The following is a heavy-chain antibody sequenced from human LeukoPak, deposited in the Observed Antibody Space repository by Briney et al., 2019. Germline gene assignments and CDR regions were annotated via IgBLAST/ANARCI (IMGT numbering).Heavy chain of an antibody. CDR3: ARDHEVVVVPAAMGSTDV. Sequence: ASVKVSCKASGYTFTSYGISWVRQAPGQGLEWMGWINPNSGGTNYAQKFQGRVTMTRDTSISTAYMELSRLRSDDTAVYYCARDHEVVVVPAAMGSTDVWGKGTTVTVSS. CDR1: GYTFTSYG. D-gene: IGHD2-2*01. CDR2: INPNSGGT. V-gene: IGHV1-2*02. J-gene: IGHJ6*04.